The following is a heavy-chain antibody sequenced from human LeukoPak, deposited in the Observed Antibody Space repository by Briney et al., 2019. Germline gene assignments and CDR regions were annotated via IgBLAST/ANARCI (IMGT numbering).Heavy chain of an antibody. CDR3: ARVGVYSSSWPVSDY. CDR1: GFTFSSYE. CDR2: ISSIGSTI. V-gene: IGHV3-48*03. Sequence: RGSLRLSCAASGFTFSSYEMNWVRQAPGKGLEWVSYISSIGSTIYYADSVKGRFTISRDNAKNSVYLQMNSLRAEDTAVYYCARVGVYSSSWPVSDYWGQGTLVTVSS. J-gene: IGHJ4*02. D-gene: IGHD6-13*01.